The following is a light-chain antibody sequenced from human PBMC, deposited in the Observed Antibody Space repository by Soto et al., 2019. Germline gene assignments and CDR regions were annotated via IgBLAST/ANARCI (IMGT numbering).Light chain of an antibody. Sequence: QTVVTQPHSVSGAPGQRVTISCTGSSSNIGAGYDVHWYQQLPGTAPKLLIYGNNNRPSGVPDRFSGSKSGTSASLAITGLQAEDEADSYCLSYDSSLSGSRVFGGGTQLTVL. CDR1: SSNIGAGYD. CDR3: LSYDSSLSGSRV. J-gene: IGLJ2*01. CDR2: GNN. V-gene: IGLV1-40*01.